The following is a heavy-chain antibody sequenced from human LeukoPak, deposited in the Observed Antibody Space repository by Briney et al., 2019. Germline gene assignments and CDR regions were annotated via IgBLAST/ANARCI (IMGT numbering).Heavy chain of an antibody. Sequence: SETLSLTCTVSGGSISSSSYYWGWIRQPPGKGLEWIGSIYYSGSTYYNPSLKSRVTISVDTSKNQFSLTLSSVTAADTAVYYCARRGYYGAYLVIDYWGQGTLVTVSS. J-gene: IGHJ4*02. D-gene: IGHD4-17*01. CDR1: GGSISSSSYY. V-gene: IGHV4-39*01. CDR3: ARRGYYGAYLVIDY. CDR2: IYYSGST.